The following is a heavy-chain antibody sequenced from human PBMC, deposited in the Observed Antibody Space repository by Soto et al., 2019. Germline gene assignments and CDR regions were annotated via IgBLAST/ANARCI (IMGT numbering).Heavy chain of an antibody. D-gene: IGHD6-19*01. V-gene: IGHV3-30*18. J-gene: IGHJ4*02. CDR1: GFTFSSYG. CDR2: ISYDGSNK. CDR3: AKGRIAVAGDFDY. Sequence: GGSLRLSCAASGFTFSSYGMHWVRQAPGKGLEWVAVISYDGSNKYYADSVKGRFTISRDNSKNTLYLQMNSLRAEDTAVYYCAKGRIAVAGDFDYWGQGTLVTVSS.